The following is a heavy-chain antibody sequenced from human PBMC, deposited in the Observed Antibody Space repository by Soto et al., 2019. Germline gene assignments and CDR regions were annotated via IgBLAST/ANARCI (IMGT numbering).Heavy chain of an antibody. J-gene: IGHJ4*02. D-gene: IGHD3-10*01. CDR2: ISRNGGTT. CDR1: GVTFSSSD. Sequence: EVQLAESGGGMVQPGWSLRLSCVASGVTFSSSDMNWVRQAPGKGLEYVSSISRNGGTTYYVNSVKGRFTISRDNSKNTPQLPMASLSAEVMAVYYCVRRVSGTADYWCQGTLVSVSS. V-gene: IGHV3-64*01. CDR3: VRRVSGTADY.